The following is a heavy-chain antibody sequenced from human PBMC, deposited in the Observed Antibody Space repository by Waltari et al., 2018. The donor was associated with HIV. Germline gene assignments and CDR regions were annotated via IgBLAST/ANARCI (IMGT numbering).Heavy chain of an antibody. CDR2: IKQDGSEK. CDR1: GFTFRSYW. CDR3: ARPIGRGQDY. Sequence: EVQLVESGGGLVQPGGSLRLSCAASGFTFRSYWMRWVRQAQGKGLEWVANIKQDGSEKNYVDSVKGRFTISRDNAKNSLYLQMNSLRVEDTAVYYCARPIGRGQDYWGQGTLVTVSS. J-gene: IGHJ4*02. V-gene: IGHV3-7*01.